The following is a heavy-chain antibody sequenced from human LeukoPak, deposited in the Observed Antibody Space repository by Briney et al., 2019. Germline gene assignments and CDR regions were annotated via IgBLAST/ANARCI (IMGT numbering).Heavy chain of an antibody. Sequence: GASVKVSCKVSGYTLTELPMHWVRQAPGKGLEWMGGFDPEDGETIYAQKFQGRVTMTEDTSTDTAYMELSSLRSEDTAVYYCATHLGGGTSYGFDYWGQGTLVTVSS. J-gene: IGHJ4*02. CDR3: ATHLGGGTSYGFDY. CDR2: FDPEDGET. D-gene: IGHD5-18*01. V-gene: IGHV1-24*01. CDR1: GYTLTELP.